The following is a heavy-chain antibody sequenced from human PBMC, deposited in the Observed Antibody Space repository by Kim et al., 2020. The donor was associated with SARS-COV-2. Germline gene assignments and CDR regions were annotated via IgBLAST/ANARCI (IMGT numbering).Heavy chain of an antibody. CDR2: ISWNSDSI. V-gene: IGHV3-9*01. D-gene: IGHD2-8*01. CDR3: SKDNGGAPDAFHI. Sequence: GGSLRLSCVTSGFTFGDYGMHWVRQAPGKGLEWVSGISWNSDSIDYADSVKGRFTISRDNAKNSLYLQMNSLRAEDTASFYCSKDNGGAPDAFHIWGQGTMVTVSS. J-gene: IGHJ3*02. CDR1: GFTFGDYG.